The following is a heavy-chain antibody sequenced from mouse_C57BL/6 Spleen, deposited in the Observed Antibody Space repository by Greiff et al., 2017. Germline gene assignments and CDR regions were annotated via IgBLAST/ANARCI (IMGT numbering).Heavy chain of an antibody. CDR2: INYAGRST. CDR3: ARYYYGSEWYFDV. D-gene: IGHD1-1*01. J-gene: IGHJ1*03. V-gene: IGHV5-16*01. Sequence: EVKLVESEGGLVQPGSSMKLSCTASGFTFSDYYLAWVRQVPEKGLEWVANINYAGRSTYYLDSLKSRFIISRDNAKNILYLHMGSLKSEDTATYDCARYYYGSEWYFDVWGTGTTVTVSS. CDR1: GFTFSDYY.